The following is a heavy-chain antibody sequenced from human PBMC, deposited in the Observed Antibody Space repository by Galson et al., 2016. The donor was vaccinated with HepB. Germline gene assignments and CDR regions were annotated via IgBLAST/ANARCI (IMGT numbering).Heavy chain of an antibody. CDR2: IYRSGRT. J-gene: IGHJ5*02. D-gene: IGHD5-18*01. CDR1: GGSISSANYY. V-gene: IGHV4-61*09. Sequence: TLSLTCTVSGGSISSANYYWSWIRQPAGKGLEWIGHIYRSGRTNYSLSLNSRVTISVDTSKNQFYLKLTSVTAADTALYYCARNGYGYTYGNNWFDPWGQGILVTVSS. CDR3: ARNGYGYTYGNNWFDP.